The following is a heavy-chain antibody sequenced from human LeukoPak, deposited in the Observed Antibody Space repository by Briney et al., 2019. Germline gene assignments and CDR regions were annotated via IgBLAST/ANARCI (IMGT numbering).Heavy chain of an antibody. CDR2: INTNTGNP. Sequence: ASVKVSCKASGYTFTSYAMNWVRQAPGQGLEWMGWINTNTGNPTYAQGFTGRFVFSLDTSVSTAYLQISSLKAEDTAVYYCARDTAAAGHGDPYYYYGMDVWGQGTTVTVSS. V-gene: IGHV7-4-1*02. D-gene: IGHD6-13*01. CDR1: GYTFTSYA. J-gene: IGHJ6*02. CDR3: ARDTAAAGHGDPYYYYGMDV.